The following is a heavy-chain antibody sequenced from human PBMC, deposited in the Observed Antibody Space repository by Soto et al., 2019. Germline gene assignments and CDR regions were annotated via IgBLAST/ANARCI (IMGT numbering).Heavy chain of an antibody. V-gene: IGHV1-18*01. CDR2: ISAYNGNT. D-gene: IGHD2-8*01. CDR3: ARDRRLDCTNGVCFGGY. Sequence: ASVKVSCKASGYTFTSYGISWVRQAPGQGFEWMGWISAYNGNTNYAQKLQGRVTMTTDTSTSTAYMELRSLRSDDTAVYYCARDRRLDCTNGVCFGGYWGQGTLVTVSS. CDR1: GYTFTSYG. J-gene: IGHJ4*02.